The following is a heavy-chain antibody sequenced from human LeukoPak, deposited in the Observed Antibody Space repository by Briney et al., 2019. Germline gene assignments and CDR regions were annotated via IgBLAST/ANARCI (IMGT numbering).Heavy chain of an antibody. D-gene: IGHD6-13*01. Sequence: SETLSLTCTVSGGSISSHYWSWIRQPPGKGLEWIGYIYYSGSTYYNPSLKSRVTISVDTSKNQFSLKLSSVTAADTAVYYCARALGSVSWNYYGMDVWGQGTTVTVSS. J-gene: IGHJ6*02. CDR2: IYYSGST. CDR3: ARALGSVSWNYYGMDV. V-gene: IGHV4-59*11. CDR1: GGSISSHY.